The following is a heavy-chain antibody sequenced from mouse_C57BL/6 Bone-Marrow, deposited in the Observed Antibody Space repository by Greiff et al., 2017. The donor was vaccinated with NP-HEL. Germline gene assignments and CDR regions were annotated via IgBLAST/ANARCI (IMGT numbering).Heavy chain of an antibody. CDR1: GYTFTSYW. J-gene: IGHJ4*01. V-gene: IGHV1-53*01. Sequence: QVQLQQPGTELVKPGASVKLSCKASGYTFTSYWMHWVKQRPGQGLEWIGNINPSNGGTNYNEKFKSKATLTVDKSSSTAYMQLRILTSEDSAVYYCARSNIYYDYDEAMDYWGQGTSVTVSS. CDR2: INPSNGGT. D-gene: IGHD2-4*01. CDR3: ARSNIYYDYDEAMDY.